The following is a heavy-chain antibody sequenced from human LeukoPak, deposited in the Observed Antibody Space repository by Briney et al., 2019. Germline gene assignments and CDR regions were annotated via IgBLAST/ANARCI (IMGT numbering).Heavy chain of an antibody. D-gene: IGHD3-16*01. CDR1: GDSVSSNTAA. J-gene: IGHJ4*02. CDR3: ARGNYAFDY. Sequence: SQTLSLTCAISGDSVSSNTAAWTWIRQSPSRGLEWLGRTYYRSKWYNDYEVSVKGRITINPDTSKNQLSLQLNSVTPEDTAVYYCARGNYAFDYWGQGTLVTVSS. CDR2: TYYRSKWYN. V-gene: IGHV6-1*01.